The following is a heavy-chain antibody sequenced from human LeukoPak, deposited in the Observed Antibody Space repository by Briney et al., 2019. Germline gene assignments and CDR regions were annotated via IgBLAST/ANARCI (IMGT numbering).Heavy chain of an antibody. J-gene: IGHJ4*02. CDR1: GFTFSNAW. CDR2: IKSKTDGGTT. D-gene: IGHD3-22*01. Sequence: PGGSLRLSCAASGFTFSNAWMSWVRQAPGKGLEWVGRIKSKTDGGTTDYAAPVKGRFTISRDDSKNTLYLQMNSLKTEDTAVYYCTTDVYYYDSSGYYQIDYWGQGTLVTVAS. V-gene: IGHV3-15*01. CDR3: TTDVYYYDSSGYYQIDY.